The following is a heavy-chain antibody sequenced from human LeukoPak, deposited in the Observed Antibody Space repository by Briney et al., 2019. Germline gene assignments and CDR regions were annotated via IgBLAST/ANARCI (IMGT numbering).Heavy chain of an antibody. CDR1: WYRFTRHW. J-gene: IGHJ4*02. D-gene: IGHD3-10*01. Sequence: GEPLQISFQGFWYRFTRHWIGRVRPGPGKGPGWVGSVYPGDSDNRYRPSFQGQVTISADKSISTVYVQWSSLKVSDTGMYYCARHGSGIYYKGGHFDYWGQGPLVTVSS. CDR3: ARHGSGIYYKGGHFDY. V-gene: IGHV5-51*01. CDR2: VYPGDSDN.